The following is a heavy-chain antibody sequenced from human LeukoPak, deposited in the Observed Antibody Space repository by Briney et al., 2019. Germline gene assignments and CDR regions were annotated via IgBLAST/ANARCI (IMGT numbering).Heavy chain of an antibody. V-gene: IGHV4-59*12. J-gene: IGHJ4*02. CDR2: IHYTGSI. CDR1: GDSISAYY. CDR3: AKYGGGPANYSDY. D-gene: IGHD4-23*01. Sequence: PSETLSLTCTVSGDSISAYYWSWVRQPPGKGLEWLAYIHYTGSINYNPSLKSRVTISMDTSKSQFSLHVNSVAAADTAVYYCAKYGGGPANYSDYWGRGTLVTVSS.